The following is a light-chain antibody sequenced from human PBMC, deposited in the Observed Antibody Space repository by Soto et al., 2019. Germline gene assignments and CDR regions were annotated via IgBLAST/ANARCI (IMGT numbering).Light chain of an antibody. CDR3: SSYTSSDTLV. CDR2: DVN. V-gene: IGLV2-14*03. Sequence: QSALTQPASVSGSPGQSITISCTGTSSDVGGYNYVSWYQHLPGKAPKLMIYDVNNRPSGVSRRFSGSKSGNTVSLTISGLQAEDEADYYCSSYTSSDTLVFGGGTKLTVL. J-gene: IGLJ3*02. CDR1: SSDVGGYNY.